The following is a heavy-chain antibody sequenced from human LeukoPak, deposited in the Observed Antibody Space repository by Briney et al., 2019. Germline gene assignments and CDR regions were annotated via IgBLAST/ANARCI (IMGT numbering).Heavy chain of an antibody. CDR3: ARDLITMVRGVIITAGAFDI. CDR2: IYYSGCT. Sequence: SQTLSLTSTVSGGSISSGDYYWSWIGQPPGKGLEWIRYIYYSGCTYYNPSLKSRATISVDTSKTQFSLQLTSVTAADTAVYYCARDLITMVRGVIITAGAFDIWGQGTMVTVSS. J-gene: IGHJ3*02. D-gene: IGHD3-10*01. CDR1: GGSISSGDYY. V-gene: IGHV4-30-4*01.